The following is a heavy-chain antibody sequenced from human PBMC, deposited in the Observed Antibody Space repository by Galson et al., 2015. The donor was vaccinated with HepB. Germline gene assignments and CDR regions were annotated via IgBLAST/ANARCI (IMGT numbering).Heavy chain of an antibody. V-gene: IGHV3-53*01. CDR3: AGRSVYFDQ. D-gene: IGHD1-14*01. J-gene: IGHJ4*02. Sequence: SLRLSCAASGFNVSYSYMNWVRQAPGKGLEWVSIIYSGGVTSYSDSVKGRFTIFRDNSRNTLYLQLNSLKTEDTAVYYCAGRSVYFDQWGQGALVTVSS. CDR1: GFNVSYSY. CDR2: IYSGGVT.